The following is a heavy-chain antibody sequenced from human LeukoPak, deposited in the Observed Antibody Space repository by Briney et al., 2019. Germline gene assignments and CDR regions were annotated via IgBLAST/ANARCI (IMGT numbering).Heavy chain of an antibody. D-gene: IGHD5-18*01. CDR2: IKQDRSEK. V-gene: IGHV3-7*01. J-gene: IGHJ6*02. CDR3: ASGWIQDV. CDR1: GFAVSDYW. Sequence: PGGSLRLSCAASGFAVSDYWMNWVRQAPGKGLEWVAKIKQDRSEKYYVDSVKGRFTISRDNGKNSLYLQVNSLRAEDTAVYYCASGWIQDVWGQGTTVTVSS.